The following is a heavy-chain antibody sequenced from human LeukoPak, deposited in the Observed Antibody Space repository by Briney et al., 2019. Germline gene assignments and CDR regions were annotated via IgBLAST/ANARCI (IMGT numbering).Heavy chain of an antibody. CDR2: ITSSSSYI. V-gene: IGHV3-21*01. D-gene: IGHD3-10*02. CDR3: AELGITMIGGV. J-gene: IGHJ6*04. Sequence: GGSLRLSCAASGFTFSNYNMNWVRHAPGKGLEWVSSITSSSSYIYYADSVKGRFTISRDNAKNSLYLQMNSLRAEDTAVYYCAELGITMIGGVWGKGTTVTISS. CDR1: GFTFSNYN.